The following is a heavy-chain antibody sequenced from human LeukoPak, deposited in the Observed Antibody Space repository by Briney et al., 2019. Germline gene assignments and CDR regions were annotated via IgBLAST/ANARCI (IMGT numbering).Heavy chain of an antibody. V-gene: IGHV3-48*01. CDR1: GFTFSSYS. CDR2: ISSSSSTI. D-gene: IGHD4-17*01. CDR3: ARDLGIDYGDYYYYYGMDV. Sequence: GGSLRLSCAASGFTFSSYSMNWVRQAPGKGLEWVSYISSSSSTIYYADSVKGRFTISRDNAKNSLYLQMNSLRAEDTAVYYCARDLGIDYGDYYYYYGMDVWGQGTTVTVSS. J-gene: IGHJ6*02.